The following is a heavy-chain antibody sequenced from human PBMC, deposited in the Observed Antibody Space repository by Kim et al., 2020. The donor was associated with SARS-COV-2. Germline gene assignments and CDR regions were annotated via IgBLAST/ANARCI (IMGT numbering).Heavy chain of an antibody. CDR3: AREGSGSYNWLDP. V-gene: IGHV1-3*01. D-gene: IGHD3-10*01. Sequence: ASVKVSCKASGYTFDTFSLYWLRQAPGQRVEWMGWINGGNGNTRYSQNFQGRVTFTRDTSATTAYMELTSLTFKDTAIYYCAREGSGSYNWLDPWGQGTL. CDR2: INGGNGNT. J-gene: IGHJ5*02. CDR1: GYTFDTFS.